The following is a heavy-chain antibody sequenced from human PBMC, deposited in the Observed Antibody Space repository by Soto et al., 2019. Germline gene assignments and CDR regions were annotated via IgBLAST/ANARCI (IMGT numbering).Heavy chain of an antibody. CDR1: GYIFTDNY. J-gene: IGHJ4*02. D-gene: IGHD3-22*01. Sequence: GASVKVSCKASGYIFTDNYMHWMRQAPGQGLEWMGLINPSGGSTTYAQKFQGRVTMTRDTSTSTVYMDLSSLKSEDTAVYYCARSPYSSGYYYAIDYWGQGTQVTVSS. CDR3: ARSPYSSGYYYAIDY. CDR2: INPSGGST. V-gene: IGHV1-46*01.